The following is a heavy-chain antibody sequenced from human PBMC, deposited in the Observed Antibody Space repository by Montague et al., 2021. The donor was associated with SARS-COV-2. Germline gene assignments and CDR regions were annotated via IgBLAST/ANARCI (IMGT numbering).Heavy chain of an antibody. V-gene: IGHV4-59*01. Sequence: SETLSLTCSVSGGSISTYYWSWIRQPPGKGLEWIGYIYYSGSTNYNPSLKIRVTISIDTSKNQFSLELSSVTAADMAVYYCACPGGYCTGGSCYYVYWGQGTLVTVSS. CDR2: IYYSGST. CDR3: ACPGGYCTGGSCYYVY. CDR1: GGSISTYY. D-gene: IGHD2-15*01. J-gene: IGHJ4*02.